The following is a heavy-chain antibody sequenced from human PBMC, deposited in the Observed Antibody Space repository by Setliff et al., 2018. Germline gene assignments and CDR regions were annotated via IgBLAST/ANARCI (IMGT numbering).Heavy chain of an antibody. Sequence: ASVKVSCKASGYTLSKYYMHWVRQAPGQGLEWMGIINPSGGLTKYAQKFQGKVTMTRDTSTSTVYMEVSSLRSEDTAVYYCASEGHYYRSGAYYYDPPPLDGYWGQGTLVTVSS. D-gene: IGHD3-22*01. CDR2: INPSGGLT. J-gene: IGHJ4*02. V-gene: IGHV1-46*01. CDR1: GYTLSKYY. CDR3: ASEGHYYRSGAYYYDPPPLDGY.